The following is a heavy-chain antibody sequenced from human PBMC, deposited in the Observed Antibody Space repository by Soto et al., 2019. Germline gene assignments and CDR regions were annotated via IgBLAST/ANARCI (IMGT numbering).Heavy chain of an antibody. D-gene: IGHD4-17*01. CDR3: AKCGQWASDYGGNCDY. V-gene: IGHV3-23*01. CDR2: IGGSGGST. J-gene: IGHJ4*02. CDR1: GFTFSSYA. Sequence: EVHLLESGGGLVQPGGSLRLSCAASGFTFSSYAMSWVRQAPGKGLEWVSVIGGSGGSTYYADSVKGRFTISRDISKNTVHLQMNSLRAEDTAVDDCAKCGQWASDYGGNCDYWGQGTLVTVSS.